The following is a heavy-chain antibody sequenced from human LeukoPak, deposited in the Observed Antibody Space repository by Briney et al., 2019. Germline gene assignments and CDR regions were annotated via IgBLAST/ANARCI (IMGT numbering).Heavy chain of an antibody. D-gene: IGHD4-17*01. CDR1: GGSFSGHY. J-gene: IGHJ4*02. Sequence: SETLSLTCAVYGGSFSGHYWSWIRQPPGKGLEWIAEINHSGITNYNPSLKSRLTISVDTSKNQFSLRLSSVTAADTAVYYCARTKKVAYGDYENYFDYWGQGTLVTVSS. CDR3: ARTKKVAYGDYENYFDY. CDR2: INHSGIT. V-gene: IGHV4-34*01.